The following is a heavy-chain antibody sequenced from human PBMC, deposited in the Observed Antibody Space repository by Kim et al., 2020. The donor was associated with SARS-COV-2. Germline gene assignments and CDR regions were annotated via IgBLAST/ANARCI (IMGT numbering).Heavy chain of an antibody. CDR1: GGSISSGGYY. CDR3: ARDPLKTTVPLGYFYYYGIDV. CDR2: IYYSGST. J-gene: IGHJ6*02. V-gene: IGHV4-31*03. Sequence: SETLSLTCTVSGGSISSGGYYWSWIRQHPGKGLEWIGYIYYSGSTYYNPSLKSRVTISVDTSKNQFSLKLSSVTAADTAVYYCARDPLKTTVPLGYFYYYGIDVRGQGTTVTVSS.